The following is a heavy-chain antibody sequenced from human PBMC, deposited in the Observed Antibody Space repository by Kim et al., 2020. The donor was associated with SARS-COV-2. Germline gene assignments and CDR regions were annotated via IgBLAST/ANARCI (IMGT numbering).Heavy chain of an antibody. D-gene: IGHD1-26*01. J-gene: IGHJ6*02. CDR2: ISGSGGST. CDR1: GFTFSSYA. Sequence: GGSLRLPCAASGFTFSSYAMSWVRQAPGKGLEWVSAISGSGGSTYYADSVKGRFTISRDNSKNTLYLQMNSLRAEDTAVYYCAGGGGSYYVYYYYYYGMDVWGQGTTVTVSS. CDR3: AGGGGSYYVYYYYYYGMDV. V-gene: IGHV3-23*01.